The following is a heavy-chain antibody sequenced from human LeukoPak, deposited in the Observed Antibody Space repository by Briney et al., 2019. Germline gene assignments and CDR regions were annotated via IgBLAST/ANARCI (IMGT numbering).Heavy chain of an antibody. D-gene: IGHD3-10*01. V-gene: IGHV4-39*01. CDR2: IYYSGST. CDR1: GGSISSSSYY. CDR3: ARPVNYYGSFDY. J-gene: IGHJ4*02. Sequence: SETLSLTCTVSGGSISSSSYYWGWIRQPPGKGLEWIVSIYYSGSTYYNPSLKSRVTISVDTSKNQFSLKLSSVTAADTAVYYCARPVNYYGSFDYWGQGTLVTVSS.